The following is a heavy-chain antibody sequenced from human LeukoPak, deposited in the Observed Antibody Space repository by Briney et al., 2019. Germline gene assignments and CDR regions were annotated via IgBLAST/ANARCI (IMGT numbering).Heavy chain of an antibody. CDR1: GGSVSSGAYY. D-gene: IGHD4-17*01. V-gene: IGHV4-31*03. CDR2: ISYSGNT. Sequence: PSETLSLTCTVSGGSVSSGAYYWSWIRQHPGKGLEWIGYISYSGNTYYNPSLRSRASLSADTPKSQFSLKRSSTTAADTAVYYCARATVATPSEFDYWGQGTLVTVSS. CDR3: ARATVATPSEFDY. J-gene: IGHJ4*02.